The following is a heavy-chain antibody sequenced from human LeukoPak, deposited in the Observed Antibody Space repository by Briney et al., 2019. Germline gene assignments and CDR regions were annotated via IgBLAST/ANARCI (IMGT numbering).Heavy chain of an antibody. CDR3: AKGTSSGWGHLDC. Sequence: SETLSLTCTVSGGSLSSYYWSWIRQPPGKGLEWIGYIYYSGSTNYNPPLKSRVTISVDTSKNQFSLNLSSVTAADTATYDCAKGTSSGWGHLDCWGQGALVTVSS. D-gene: IGHD6-19*01. CDR2: IYYSGST. V-gene: IGHV4-59*08. J-gene: IGHJ4*02. CDR1: GGSLSSYY.